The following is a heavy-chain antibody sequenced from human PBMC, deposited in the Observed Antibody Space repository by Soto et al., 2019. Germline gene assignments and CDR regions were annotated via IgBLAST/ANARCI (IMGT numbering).Heavy chain of an antibody. CDR3: ARDGPGTGTRFDP. CDR2: IYYSGST. J-gene: IGHJ5*02. Sequence: PSETLSLTCTVSGGSISSGDYYWSWIRQPPGKGLEWIGYIYYSGSTYYNPSLKSRVTISVDTSKNQFSLKLSSVTAADTAVYYCARDGPGTGTRFDPWGQGTLVTVS. D-gene: IGHD1-7*01. V-gene: IGHV4-30-4*01. CDR1: GGSISSGDYY.